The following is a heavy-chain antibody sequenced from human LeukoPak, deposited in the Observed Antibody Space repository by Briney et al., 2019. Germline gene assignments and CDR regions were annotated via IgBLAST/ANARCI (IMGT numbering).Heavy chain of an antibody. J-gene: IGHJ4*02. CDR2: IYTSGST. CDR3: ARVGSSGWYFDY. CDR1: GGSFSNYY. D-gene: IGHD6-19*01. V-gene: IGHV4-4*07. Sequence: PSETLSLTCTVSGGSFSNYYWSWIRQPAGKGLEWIGRIYTSGSTNYNPSLKSRVTMSVDTSKNQFSLKLSSVTAADTAVYYCARVGSSGWYFDYWGQGTLVTVSS.